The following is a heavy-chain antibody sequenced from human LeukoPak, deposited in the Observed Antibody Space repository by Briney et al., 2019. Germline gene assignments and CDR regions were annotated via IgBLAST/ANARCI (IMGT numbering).Heavy chain of an antibody. CDR1: GFTFDDYA. J-gene: IGHJ4*02. CDR2: IGADGGST. Sequence: PGGSLRLSCAASGFTFDDYAMHWVRQAPGRGLEWVSLIGADGGSTYYADSLKGRFTISRDNSKNSLYLQMNSLRTEDTALYYCAKDLRSGSYWDYFDYWGQGTLVTVSS. V-gene: IGHV3-43*02. D-gene: IGHD1-26*01. CDR3: AKDLRSGSYWDYFDY.